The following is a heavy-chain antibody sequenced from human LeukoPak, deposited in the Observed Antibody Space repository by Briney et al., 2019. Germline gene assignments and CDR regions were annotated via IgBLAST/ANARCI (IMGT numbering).Heavy chain of an antibody. V-gene: IGHV1-18*01. Sequence: ASVKVSCKASGGTFSSYAISWVRQAPGQGLEWLGWISAYNGNTNSAEKLQGRVTMTTDTSTSTAYMELRSLRSDDTAVYYCARALGYSYGYHYYYMDVWGKGTTVTVSS. J-gene: IGHJ6*03. CDR2: ISAYNGNT. CDR1: GGTFSSYA. CDR3: ARALGYSYGYHYYYMDV. D-gene: IGHD5-18*01.